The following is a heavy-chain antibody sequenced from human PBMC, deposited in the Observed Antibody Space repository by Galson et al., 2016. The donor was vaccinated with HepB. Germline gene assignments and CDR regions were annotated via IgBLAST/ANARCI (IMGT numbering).Heavy chain of an antibody. CDR1: VDSISIRGYY. CDR2: IYYSGNT. CDR3: ARRTLQPSFDY. D-gene: IGHD1-14*01. J-gene: IGHJ4*02. Sequence: SETLSLTCTVSVDSISIRGYYWAWIRQPPGKGLEWIGRIYYSGNTYNTPSLQTRVSMSVDTSKNHFSLELSSVTAADTAVYYCARRTLQPSFDYWGQGTPVSVSS. V-gene: IGHV4-39*02.